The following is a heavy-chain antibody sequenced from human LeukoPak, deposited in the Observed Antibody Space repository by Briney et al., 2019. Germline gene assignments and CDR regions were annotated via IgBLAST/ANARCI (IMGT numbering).Heavy chain of an antibody. CDR1: GVSISSYY. J-gene: IGHJ6*03. CDR3: ARYYCSTTTCYYMDV. CDR2: IYYSGST. D-gene: IGHD2-2*01. Sequence: SETLSLTCTVSGVSISSYYWSWIRQPPGKGLEWIGYIYYSGSTNYNPSLKSRVTISVDTSKNQFSLKLSSVTAADTAVYYCARYYCSTTTCYYMDVWGKGTTVTVSS. V-gene: IGHV4-59*01.